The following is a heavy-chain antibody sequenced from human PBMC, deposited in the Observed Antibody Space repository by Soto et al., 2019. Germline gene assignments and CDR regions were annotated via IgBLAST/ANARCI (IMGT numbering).Heavy chain of an antibody. Sequence: PGGSLRLSCAASGFTFSDYYMSWIRQAPGKGLEWVSYISSSGSTIYYADSVKGRFTISRDNAKNSLYLQMNSLRAEDTAVYYCAGQQLVRNYYYYYYYMDVWGKGTTVTVSS. J-gene: IGHJ6*03. CDR2: ISSSGSTI. V-gene: IGHV3-11*01. D-gene: IGHD6-13*01. CDR3: AGQQLVRNYYYYYYYMDV. CDR1: GFTFSDYY.